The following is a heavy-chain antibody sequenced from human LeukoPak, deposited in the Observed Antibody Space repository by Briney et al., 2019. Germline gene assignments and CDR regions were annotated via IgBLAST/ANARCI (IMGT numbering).Heavy chain of an antibody. V-gene: IGHV1-69*13. J-gene: IGHJ4*02. CDR1: GGTFSSYA. CDR3: ARTYDSSGYYSVY. CDR2: IIPIFGTA. D-gene: IGHD3-22*01. Sequence: GASVTVSCKASGGTFSSYAISWVRQAPGQGLEWMGGIIPIFGTANYAQKFQGRVTITADESTSTAYMELSSLRSEDTAVYYCARTYDSSGYYSVYWGQGTLVTVSS.